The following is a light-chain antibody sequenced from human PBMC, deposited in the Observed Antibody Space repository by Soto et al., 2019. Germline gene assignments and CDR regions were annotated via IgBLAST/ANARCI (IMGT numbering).Light chain of an antibody. CDR2: EVH. J-gene: IGLJ2*01. Sequence: QSALTQPASVSGSPGQSITISCTGSSRDVGGYNYVSWCQQHPGKAPKLMIYEVHNRPSGVSNRFSGSKSGNTASLTISGLQAEDEADYYCSSYTSSTTLVFGGGTQLTVL. CDR3: SSYTSSTTLV. CDR1: SRDVGGYNY. V-gene: IGLV2-14*01.